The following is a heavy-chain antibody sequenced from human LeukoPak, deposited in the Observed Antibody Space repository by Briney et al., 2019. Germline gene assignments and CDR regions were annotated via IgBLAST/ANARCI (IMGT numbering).Heavy chain of an antibody. CDR3: AKDRNPTFGGVIASNWFDP. D-gene: IGHD3-16*01. CDR2: VSSSSSYI. J-gene: IGHJ5*02. CDR1: GFNFSSYS. Sequence: GGSLRLPCAASGFNFSSYSMNWVRQALGKGLDWVSSVSSSSSYISYADSVKGRFTISRDNSKNTLYLQMNSLRAEDTAVYYCAKDRNPTFGGVIASNWFDPWGQGTLVTVSS. V-gene: IGHV3-21*04.